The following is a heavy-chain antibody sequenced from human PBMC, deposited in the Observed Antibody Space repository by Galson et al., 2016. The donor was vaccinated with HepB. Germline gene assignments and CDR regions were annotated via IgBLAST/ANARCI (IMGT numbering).Heavy chain of an antibody. D-gene: IGHD5-18*01. CDR2: IWFDGINE. J-gene: IGHJ4*02. V-gene: IGHV3-33*06. CDR3: AKDREAWIHSKVFDS. Sequence: SLRLSCAGSGFSFNAHGMPWVRQAPGKGLEWVASIWFDGINEYYAGSVEGRFTVSRDNSRNTLILQMNSLRAEDTATYYCAKDREAWIHSKVFDSWGQGIPVTVSS. CDR1: GFSFNAHG.